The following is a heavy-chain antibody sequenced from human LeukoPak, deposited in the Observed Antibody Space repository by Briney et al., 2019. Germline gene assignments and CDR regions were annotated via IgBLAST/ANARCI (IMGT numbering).Heavy chain of an antibody. CDR3: ARSPTVVSPFNH. V-gene: IGHV4-39*07. D-gene: IGHD4-23*01. CDR2: IYYSGIT. Sequence: SETLSLTCTVSGDSITTTDHYWGWIRQSPEKGLEWMGNIYYSGITDNNPSLKSRVTMSVDTSKNQFSLKLSSVTAADTAVYYCARSPTVVSPFNHRGQGTLVTVSS. CDR1: GDSITTTDHY. J-gene: IGHJ5*02.